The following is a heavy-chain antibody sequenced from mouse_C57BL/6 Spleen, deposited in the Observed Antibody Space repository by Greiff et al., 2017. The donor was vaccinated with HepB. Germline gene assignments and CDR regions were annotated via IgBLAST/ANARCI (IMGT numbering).Heavy chain of an antibody. CDR3: ARWLLREYYFDY. J-gene: IGHJ2*01. D-gene: IGHD2-3*01. CDR1: GYTFTSYW. Sequence: VQLQQSGTELVKPGASVKLSCKASGYTFTSYWMHWVKQRPGQGLEWIGNINPSNGVTNYNEKFKSKATLTVDKSSSTAYMQLSSLTSEDSAVYYCARWLLREYYFDYWGQGTTLTVSS. CDR2: INPSNGVT. V-gene: IGHV1-53*01.